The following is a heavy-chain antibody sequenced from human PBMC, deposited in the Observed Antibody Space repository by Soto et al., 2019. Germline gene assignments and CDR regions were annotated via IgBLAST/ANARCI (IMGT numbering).Heavy chain of an antibody. D-gene: IGHD6-6*01. CDR2: IKQDGSHT. J-gene: IGHJ4*02. CDR3: ARIGYSSSSLDY. V-gene: IGHV3-7*03. CDR1: KFMFSNYW. Sequence: PGGSLRLSCAASKFMFSNYWMTWVRQAPGKGLEWVANIKQDGSHTYYLDSVKGRFAISRDNAKNSVYLQMNSLRAEDTAVYYCARIGYSSSSLDYWGQGTRVTVSA.